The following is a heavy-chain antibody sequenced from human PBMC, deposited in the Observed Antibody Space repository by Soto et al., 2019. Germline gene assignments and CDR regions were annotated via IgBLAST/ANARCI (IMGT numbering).Heavy chain of an antibody. Sequence: EASLTLSCAASGFTFSSYAMHCVRQAPGKGLEWVAVIWYDGSNKYYADCVKGRFTISRDNSKKTLYLQMNSLRAEDTAVYYCASDTQYYFDYWGQGTLVTVSS. CDR3: ASDTQYYFDY. V-gene: IGHV3-33*08. J-gene: IGHJ4*02. CDR1: GFTFSSYA. CDR2: IWYDGSNK.